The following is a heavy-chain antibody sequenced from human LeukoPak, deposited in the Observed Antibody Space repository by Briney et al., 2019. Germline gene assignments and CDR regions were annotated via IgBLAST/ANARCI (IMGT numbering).Heavy chain of an antibody. Sequence: PGGSLRLSCAASGFTFSSYSMNWVRQAPGKGLEWVSSISSSSSYIYYADSVKGRFTISRDNAKNSLYLQMNSLRAEETAVYYCARDPVYGDYVFDYWGPGTLVTVSS. J-gene: IGHJ4*02. CDR1: GFTFSSYS. CDR3: ARDPVYGDYVFDY. D-gene: IGHD4-17*01. V-gene: IGHV3-21*01. CDR2: ISSSSSYI.